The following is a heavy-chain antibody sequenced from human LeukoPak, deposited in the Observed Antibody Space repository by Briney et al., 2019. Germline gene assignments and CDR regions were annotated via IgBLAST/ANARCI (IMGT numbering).Heavy chain of an antibody. CDR1: GFTFSSYA. V-gene: IGHV3-30-3*01. D-gene: IGHD3-10*01. CDR3: ARQYYYGSGNRGDY. Sequence: PGGSLRLSCAASGFTFSSYAMHWVRQAPGKGLEWVAVISYDGSNKNYADSVKGRFTISRDNSKNTLYLQMNSLRAEDMAVYYCARQYYYGSGNRGDYWGQGTLVTVSS. J-gene: IGHJ4*02. CDR2: ISYDGSNK.